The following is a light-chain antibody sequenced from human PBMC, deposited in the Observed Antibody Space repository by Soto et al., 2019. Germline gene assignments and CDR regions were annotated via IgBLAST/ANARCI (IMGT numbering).Light chain of an antibody. CDR2: DAS. V-gene: IGKV1-5*01. J-gene: IGKJ1*01. Sequence: DISMTKSTSTLAASVGDRVTITYRASQSISSWLAWYQQKPGKAPKLLIYDASSLESGVPSRFSGSGSGTEFTLTISSLQPDDFATYYCQQYNSYWTFGQGTKVDIK. CDR1: QSISSW. CDR3: QQYNSYWT.